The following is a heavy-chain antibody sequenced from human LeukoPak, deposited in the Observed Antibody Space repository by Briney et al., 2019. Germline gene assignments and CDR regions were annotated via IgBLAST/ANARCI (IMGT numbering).Heavy chain of an antibody. D-gene: IGHD3-22*01. CDR3: ARDYYDSSGYQVFDY. CDR2: IYTSGST. Sequence: TPSETLSLTCTVSGGSISSYYCSWIRQPAGKGLEWIGRIYTSGSTNYNPSLKSRVTMSVDTSKNQFSLKLSSVTAADTAVYYCARDYYDSSGYQVFDYWGQGTLVTVSS. CDR1: GGSISSYY. V-gene: IGHV4-4*07. J-gene: IGHJ4*02.